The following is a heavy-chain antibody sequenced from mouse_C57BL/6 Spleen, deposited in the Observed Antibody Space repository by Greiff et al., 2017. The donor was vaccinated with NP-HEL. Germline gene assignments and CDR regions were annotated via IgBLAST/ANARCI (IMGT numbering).Heavy chain of an antibody. Sequence: VQLQQSGAELVRPGASVTLSCKASGYTFTDYEMHWVKQTPVHGLEWIGAIDPETGGTAYNQKFKGKAILTADKSSSTAYMELRSLTSEDSAVYYCTRGSNWAYYFDYWGQGTTLTVSS. V-gene: IGHV1-15*01. CDR3: TRGSNWAYYFDY. CDR2: IDPETGGT. D-gene: IGHD4-1*02. J-gene: IGHJ2*01. CDR1: GYTFTDYE.